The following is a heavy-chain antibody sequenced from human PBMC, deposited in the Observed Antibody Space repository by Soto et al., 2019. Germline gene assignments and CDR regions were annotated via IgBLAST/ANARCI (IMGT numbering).Heavy chain of an antibody. D-gene: IGHD2-15*01. CDR3: AKKGLGSLTTFCSGSGCHYAFDM. CDR1: GFTFSSYA. CDR2: XXXXXDGT. J-gene: IGHJ3*02. V-gene: IGHV3-23*01. Sequence: EVQLLESGGGLVQPGGSLRLSCAASGFTFSSYAMSWVRQPXXXXXXXXXXXXXXXDGTYYAAAMKGHFTIPRDNSKNTLYLQMNSLRAEDTAIYYCAKKGLGSLTTFCSGSGCHYAFDMWGQGTMVTVSS.